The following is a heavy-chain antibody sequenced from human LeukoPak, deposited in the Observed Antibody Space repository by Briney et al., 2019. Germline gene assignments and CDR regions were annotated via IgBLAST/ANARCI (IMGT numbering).Heavy chain of an antibody. CDR2: IYYSGSM. D-gene: IGHD4-23*01. Sequence: SETLSLTCTVSGGSISSGGYYWSWIRQPPGKGLEWIGYIYYSGSMSYNSSLKSRVTISTDTSKNQFSLKLSSVTAADTAVYYCASAVAQLFDYWGQGTLVTVSS. CDR1: GGSISSGGYY. J-gene: IGHJ4*02. V-gene: IGHV4-30-4*08. CDR3: ASAVAQLFDY.